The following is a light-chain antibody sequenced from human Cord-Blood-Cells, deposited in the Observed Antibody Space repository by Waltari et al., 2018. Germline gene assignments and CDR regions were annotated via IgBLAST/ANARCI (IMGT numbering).Light chain of an antibody. Sequence: EIVLTQSPGPLSLSPGERATISCRASQSVSSSYLAWYQQKPGQAPRLLIYGASSRATGIPDRFSGSGSGTDFTLTISRLEPEDFAVYYCQQYGSSPTWTFGQGTKVEIK. CDR1: QSVSSSY. CDR2: GAS. V-gene: IGKV3-20*01. CDR3: QQYGSSPTWT. J-gene: IGKJ1*01.